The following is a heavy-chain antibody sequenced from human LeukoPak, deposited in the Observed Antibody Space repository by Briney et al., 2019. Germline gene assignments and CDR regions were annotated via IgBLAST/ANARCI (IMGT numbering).Heavy chain of an antibody. V-gene: IGHV4-38-2*01. J-gene: IGHJ4*02. CDR3: ARHRFGELSDY. D-gene: IGHD3-10*01. CDR1: GYSISRGNF. CDR2: IYHSGAT. Sequence: PSETLSLTCSVSGYSISRGNFWGWIRQPPGKGLEWIGTIYHSGATYYNPSLKSRVTISLDTSKNQFSLKLTSVTAADTAVYYCARHRFGELSDYWGQGTLVTVSS.